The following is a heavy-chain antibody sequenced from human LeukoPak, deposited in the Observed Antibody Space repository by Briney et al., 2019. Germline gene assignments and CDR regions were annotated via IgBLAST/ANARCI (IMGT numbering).Heavy chain of an antibody. D-gene: IGHD3-22*01. Sequence: PGGSLRLSCAASGFTFSSYGMNWVRQAPGKGLEWVSYISSSGTTIYSADSVTGRFTISRDNPKNSLFLQMNSLRAEDTAVYFCARDNRGYYDSSGHFDYWGQGTLVTVSS. V-gene: IGHV3-48*03. CDR3: ARDNRGYYDSSGHFDY. CDR2: ISSSGTTI. CDR1: GFTFSSYG. J-gene: IGHJ4*02.